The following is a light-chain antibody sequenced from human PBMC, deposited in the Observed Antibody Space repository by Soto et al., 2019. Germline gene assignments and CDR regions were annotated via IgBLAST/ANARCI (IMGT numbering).Light chain of an antibody. CDR1: RTDGDGHDY. CDR2: DVY. CDR3: TSYTASSPFYV. Sequence: QSYLTQPASVSGSRGQSIAISCIGVRTDGDGHDYVYWYQPHPGQAPQLIIYDVYNRPSGVSDRFSGSKSGNTASLIISGLQAEDEADYFCTSYTASSPFYVFGAGTKLTVL. V-gene: IGLV2-14*03. J-gene: IGLJ1*01.